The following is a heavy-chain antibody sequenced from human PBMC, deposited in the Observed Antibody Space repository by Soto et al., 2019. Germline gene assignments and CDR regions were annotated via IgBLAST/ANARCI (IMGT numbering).Heavy chain of an antibody. V-gene: IGHV4-34*01. CDR1: GGSFSGYY. CDR3: ARGRMKYYYYYGMDV. Sequence: SETLSLTCAVYGGSFSGYYWSWIRQPPGKGLEWIGETNHSGSTNYNPSLKSRVTISVDTSKNQFSLKLSSVTAADTAVYYCARGRMKYYYYYGMDVWGQGTTVTVSS. CDR2: TNHSGST. J-gene: IGHJ6*02.